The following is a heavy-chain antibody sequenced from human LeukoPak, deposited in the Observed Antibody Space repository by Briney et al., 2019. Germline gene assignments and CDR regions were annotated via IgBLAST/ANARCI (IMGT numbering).Heavy chain of an antibody. J-gene: IGHJ4*02. CDR3: TTDRAKLLWFEGSGKDY. CDR1: GFSFSLAW. V-gene: IGHV3-15*01. CDR2: IKSRTDGGTT. D-gene: IGHD3-10*01. Sequence: GGSLTLSCAASGFSFSLAWLMGLRQAPGKEREWVGRIKSRTDGGTTDYAAPVKGRFTTSRDDAKNTLYLQMNSLKTEDTAVYYCTTDRAKLLWFEGSGKDYWGQGTLVTVSS.